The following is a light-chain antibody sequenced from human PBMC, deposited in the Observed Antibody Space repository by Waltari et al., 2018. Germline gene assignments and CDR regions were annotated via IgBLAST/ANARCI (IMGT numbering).Light chain of an antibody. V-gene: IGKV2-30*02. CDR1: QSTVHTDGNTY. Sequence: DVVMTQSPVSLSVTLVQPAYISCRSSQSTVHTDGNTYLNWFHQRQGQSPRRLISNVSNRDAEVPDRFSGSGSGTDFTLKISRVEAEDVGVYYCMQGTRWPYTFGQGTNLQIK. CDR2: NVS. J-gene: IGKJ2*01. CDR3: MQGTRWPYT.